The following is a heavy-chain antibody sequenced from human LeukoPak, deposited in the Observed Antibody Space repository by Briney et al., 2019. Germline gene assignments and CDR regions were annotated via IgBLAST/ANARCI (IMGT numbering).Heavy chain of an antibody. D-gene: IGHD2-2*03. CDR1: GFTFSSYA. CDR3: APSRVLDMIFND. Sequence: PGGSLRLSCAASGFTFSSYAMTWVRQVPGKGLEWVSSISGSGDIIYYADSVKGRFTISRDNSKNTLHVQMNSLRAEDTAVYYRAPSRVLDMIFNDWGQGTLVTVSS. CDR2: ISGSGDII. J-gene: IGHJ4*02. V-gene: IGHV3-23*01.